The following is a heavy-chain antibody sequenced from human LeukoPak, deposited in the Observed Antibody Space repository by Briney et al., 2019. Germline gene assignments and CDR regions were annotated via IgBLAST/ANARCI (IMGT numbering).Heavy chain of an antibody. CDR3: ARDSAGNDY. V-gene: IGHV3-7*01. Sequence: GRSLRLSCAASGFTFSTYWMSWVRQAPGKGLEWVANIKQDGSEKYYVDSVKGRFTISRDNAKNSLYLQMNSLRAEDTAMYYCARDSAGNDYWGQGTLVTVSS. D-gene: IGHD6-13*01. CDR2: IKQDGSEK. CDR1: GFTFSTYW. J-gene: IGHJ4*02.